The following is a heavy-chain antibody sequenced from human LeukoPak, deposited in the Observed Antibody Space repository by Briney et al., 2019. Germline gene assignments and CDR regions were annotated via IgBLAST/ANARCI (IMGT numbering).Heavy chain of an antibody. CDR1: GGSISSYY. V-gene: IGHV4-59*01. J-gene: IGHJ4*02. CDR2: IYYSGST. D-gene: IGHD2-15*01. CDR3: ARVYCSGGSCDSDY. Sequence: SETLSLTCTVSGGSISSYYWSWIRQPPGKGLEWIGYIYYSGSTNYNPSLKSRVTISVDTSKNQFSLKLSSVTAADTAVYYCARVYCSGGSCDSDYLGQGTLVTVSS.